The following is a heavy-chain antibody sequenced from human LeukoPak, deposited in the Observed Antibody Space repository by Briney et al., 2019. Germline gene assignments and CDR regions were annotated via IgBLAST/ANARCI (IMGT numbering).Heavy chain of an antibody. CDR1: GGSVSGYY. J-gene: IGHJ5*02. CDR2: IYYSGST. Sequence: PSETLSLTCTVSGGSVSGYYWSWIRQPPGKGLEWIGYIYYSGSTNYNPSLKSRVTISVDTSENRFSLKLTSVTAADTAVYYCARDREYSSSGLVWFDPWGHGILVTVSS. CDR3: ARDREYSSSGLVWFDP. D-gene: IGHD6-6*01. V-gene: IGHV4-59*02.